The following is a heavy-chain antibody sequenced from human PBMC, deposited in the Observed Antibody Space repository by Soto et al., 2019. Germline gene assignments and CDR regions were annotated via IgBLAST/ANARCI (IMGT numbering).Heavy chain of an antibody. CDR2: ISWNRARI. Sequence: EVQLVESGGGLVQPGRSLRLSCGASGFTFDDYAMHWVRQAPGKGLEWVSGISWNRARIDYADTVKGRFTISRDNAKNSLYLQMNSLRAEDTTLYYCAKDILFGETSYYYGMDVWGQGTTVTVSS. V-gene: IGHV3-9*01. J-gene: IGHJ6*02. D-gene: IGHD3-10*01. CDR1: GFTFDDYA. CDR3: AKDILFGETSYYYGMDV.